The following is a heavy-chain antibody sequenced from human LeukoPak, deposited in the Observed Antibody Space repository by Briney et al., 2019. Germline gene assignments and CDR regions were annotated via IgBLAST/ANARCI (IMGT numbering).Heavy chain of an antibody. J-gene: IGHJ3*02. CDR1: GFTFSSYS. CDR2: ISSSSSYI. V-gene: IGHV3-21*01. Sequence: GGSLRLSCAASGFTFSSYSMNWVRQAPGKGLGWVSSISSSSSYIYYADSVKGRFTISRDNAKNSLYLQMNSLRAEDTAVYNCARAQFFGVVIAEHDAFDIWGQGTMVTVSS. D-gene: IGHD3-3*01. CDR3: ARAQFFGVVIAEHDAFDI.